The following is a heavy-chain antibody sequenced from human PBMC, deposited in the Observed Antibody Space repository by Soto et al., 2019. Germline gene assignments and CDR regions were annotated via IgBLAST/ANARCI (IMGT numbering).Heavy chain of an antibody. CDR1: GFTFSTYS. J-gene: IGHJ3*02. CDR3: ASDRGGDLKAFDI. V-gene: IGHV3-21*01. D-gene: IGHD3-10*01. CDR2: ISSSSYI. Sequence: EVQLVESGGGLVKPGGSLRLSCAASGFTFSTYSMNWVRQAPGKGLEWVSSISSSSYIYYADSVKGRFPISRENAKNSLYLQMNSLRAEDTAVYYCASDRGGDLKAFDIWGQGTMVTVSS.